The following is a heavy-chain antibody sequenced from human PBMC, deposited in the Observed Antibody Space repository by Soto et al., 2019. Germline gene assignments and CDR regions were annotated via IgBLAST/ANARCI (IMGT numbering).Heavy chain of an antibody. V-gene: IGHV1-69*01. D-gene: IGHD4-17*01. Sequence: QVQLVQSGAEVKKPGSSVKVSCKASGGTFSSYAISWVRQAPGQGLEWMGGIIPIFGTANYAQKFQGRVTITADESTRRAYMEQSSLRAEDTAVYYCARLSYGPYYYCGMDVWGQATTVTVAS. CDR2: IIPIFGTA. J-gene: IGHJ6*02. CDR3: ARLSYGPYYYCGMDV. CDR1: GGTFSSYA.